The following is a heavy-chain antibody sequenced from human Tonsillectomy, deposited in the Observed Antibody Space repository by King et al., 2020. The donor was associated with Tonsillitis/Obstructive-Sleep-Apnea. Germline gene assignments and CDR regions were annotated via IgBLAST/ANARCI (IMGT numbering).Heavy chain of an antibody. CDR1: GGSISSYY. CDR2: IFYSGSP. D-gene: IGHD2-2*01. Sequence: QLQESGPGLVKPSETLSLTCTVSGGSISSYYWSWIRQPPGKGLEWIGYIFYSGSPNYNTSLKSLVTISVDTSKNQFSLKLCSVTAADTAVYYCARDHCSSTSCYGNYYYMDVWGKGTTVTVSS. J-gene: IGHJ6*03. CDR3: ARDHCSSTSCYGNYYYMDV. V-gene: IGHV4-59*01.